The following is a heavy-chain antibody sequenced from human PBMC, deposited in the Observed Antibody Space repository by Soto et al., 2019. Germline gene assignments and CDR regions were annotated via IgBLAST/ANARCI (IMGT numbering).Heavy chain of an antibody. V-gene: IGHV1-58*02. Sequence: QMQLVQSGPEVKKPGTSVKVSCKASGFTFTSSAMQWVRQARGQRLEWIGWIVVGSGNTNYAQKFQERVTIPRDMSTSTAYMELRSLRSEDTAVYYCAVDIGYCSGGSCFPIAYFDYWGQGTLVTVSS. CDR2: IVVGSGNT. CDR1: GFTFTSSA. CDR3: AVDIGYCSGGSCFPIAYFDY. J-gene: IGHJ4*02. D-gene: IGHD2-15*01.